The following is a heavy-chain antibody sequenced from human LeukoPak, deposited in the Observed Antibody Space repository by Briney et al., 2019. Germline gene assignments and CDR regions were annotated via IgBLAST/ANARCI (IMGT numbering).Heavy chain of an antibody. Sequence: ASVKVSCKASGFSFTGYYFHWVRQAPGQGLEWIVWINPNSGGTNYAQKFQGRVTVTRDTSISTMYMELGRLRFDDTAVYYCARKSPRFSSSGMDVWGKGTTVTVSS. CDR3: ARKSPRFSSSGMDV. J-gene: IGHJ6*04. D-gene: IGHD3-3*01. CDR2: INPNSGGT. CDR1: GFSFTGYY. V-gene: IGHV1-2*02.